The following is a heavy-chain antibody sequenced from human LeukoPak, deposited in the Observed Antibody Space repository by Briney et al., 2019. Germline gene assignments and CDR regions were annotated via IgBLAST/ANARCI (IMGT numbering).Heavy chain of an antibody. J-gene: IGHJ4*02. Sequence: PGGSLRLSCAASGFTFDDYGMSWVRQAPGKGLEWVSGIDWNGGSTGYADSVKGRFTISRDNAKNSLYLQMNSLRAEDTALYYCAGGGYCSGGSCYSGDYYFDYWGQGTLVTVSS. CDR2: IDWNGGST. CDR3: AGGGYCSGGSCYSGDYYFDY. V-gene: IGHV3-20*04. CDR1: GFTFDDYG. D-gene: IGHD2-15*01.